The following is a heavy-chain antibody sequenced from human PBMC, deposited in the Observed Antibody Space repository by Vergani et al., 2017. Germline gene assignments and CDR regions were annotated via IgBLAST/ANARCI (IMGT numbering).Heavy chain of an antibody. J-gene: IGHJ6*02. V-gene: IGHV3-30-3*01. CDR1: GFTFSSYA. Sequence: QVQLVESGGGVVQPGRSLRLSCAASGFTFSSYAMHWVRQAPGKGLEWVAVISYDGSNKYYADSVKGRFTISRDKSKDTLYLQMNSLRAEDTAVYYVAGEPGKWELLAYYYYGMDVWGQGTTVTVSS. D-gene: IGHD1-26*01. CDR3: AGEPGKWELLAYYYYGMDV. CDR2: ISYDGSNK.